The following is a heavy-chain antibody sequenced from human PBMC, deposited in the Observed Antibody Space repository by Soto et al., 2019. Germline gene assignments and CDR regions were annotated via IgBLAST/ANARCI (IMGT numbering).Heavy chain of an antibody. CDR2: ISSSGGTT. V-gene: IGHV3-23*01. CDR1: GFTFSEYA. J-gene: IGHJ4*02. D-gene: IGHD2-21*01. CDR3: TKGPKTSISHDY. Sequence: EVQLLESGGGLVQPGGSLRLSCAASGFTFSEYAMSWVRQAPGKGLEWVSSISSSGGTTSYTDSVKGRFTISRDNSKNPLFLQMNGLRAEDTAIYYCTKGPKTSISHDYWGLGTLVTVSP.